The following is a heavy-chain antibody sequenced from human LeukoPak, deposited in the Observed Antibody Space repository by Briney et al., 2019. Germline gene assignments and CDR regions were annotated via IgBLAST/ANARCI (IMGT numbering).Heavy chain of an antibody. J-gene: IGHJ4*02. CDR2: IYYSGST. CDR1: GGSISRSTYY. CDR3: ASIAAAGNE. D-gene: IGHD6-13*01. Sequence: SETLSLTCTVSGGSISRSTYYWGWIRRPPGQGLEWIGSIYYSGSTYYNPSLKSRVTISVDTSMNQFSLKLSSVTAADTAVYYCASIAAAGNEWGQGTLVTVSS. V-gene: IGHV4-39*01.